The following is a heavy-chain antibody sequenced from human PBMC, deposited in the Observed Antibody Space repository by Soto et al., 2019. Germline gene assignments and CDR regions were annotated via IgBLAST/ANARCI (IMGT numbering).Heavy chain of an antibody. J-gene: IGHJ6*02. Sequence: QVQLQESGPGLVKPSETLSLNCTVSGGSISSYYWCWTRQPAGKGLEWIGLFYPTGKTNYNPSLQRRLTMSADTSRNQFSLNLTSVTAAVTAVYYCARCGLDYGMDVWGQGTTVTVSS. CDR2: FYPTGKT. CDR3: ARCGLDYGMDV. D-gene: IGHD3-16*01. CDR1: GGSISSYY. V-gene: IGHV4-4*07.